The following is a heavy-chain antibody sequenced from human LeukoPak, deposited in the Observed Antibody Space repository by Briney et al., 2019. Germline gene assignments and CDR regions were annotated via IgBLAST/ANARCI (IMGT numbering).Heavy chain of an antibody. J-gene: IGHJ4*02. CDR3: ARLSSGWYAFDY. D-gene: IGHD6-19*01. V-gene: IGHV4-39*01. CDR2: IYYSAST. CDR1: GGSISSSSYY. Sequence: SETLSLTCTVSGGSISSSSYYWGWIPQPPGKGLKWIGSIYYSASTYYNPSLKSRVTISVDTSKNQFSLKLSSVTAADTAVYYCARLSSGWYAFDYWGQGTLVTVSS.